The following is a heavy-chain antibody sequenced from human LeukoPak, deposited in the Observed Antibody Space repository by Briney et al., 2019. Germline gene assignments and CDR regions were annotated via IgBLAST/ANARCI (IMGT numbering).Heavy chain of an antibody. V-gene: IGHV3-7*02. Sequence: PGGSLRLSCAASGFSFRTHWMSWVRQAPGKGLEWVANINQDGRKKFYVDSVEGRFTISRGDAKTSLFLQMNSLRVEDTAVYYCAKWMGRDSWGQGTLVTVSS. CDR3: AKWMGRDS. CDR2: INQDGRKK. CDR1: GFSFRTHW. J-gene: IGHJ4*02. D-gene: IGHD6-19*01.